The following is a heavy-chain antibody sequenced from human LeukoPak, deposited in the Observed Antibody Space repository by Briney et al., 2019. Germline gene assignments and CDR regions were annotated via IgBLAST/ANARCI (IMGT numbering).Heavy chain of an antibody. V-gene: IGHV3-53*01. D-gene: IGHD6-19*01. CDR2: IYSGGST. Sequence: GGSLRLSCAAPGFTVSSNYMSWVRQAPGKGLEWVSVIYSGGSTYYADSVKGRFTISRDNSKNTLYLQMNSLGAEDTAVYYCAGRIAVAGRLFDYWGQGTLVTVSS. CDR1: GFTVSSNY. J-gene: IGHJ4*02. CDR3: AGRIAVAGRLFDY.